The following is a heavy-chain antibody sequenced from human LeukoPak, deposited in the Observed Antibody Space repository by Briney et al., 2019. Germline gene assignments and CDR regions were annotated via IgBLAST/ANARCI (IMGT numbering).Heavy chain of an antibody. V-gene: IGHV3-7*01. D-gene: IGHD1-1*01. Sequence: GGSLRLSCAASGFTVSSNYMSWVRQAPGKGLEWVANIKQEGSEKYYVDSVKGRFTISRDNAKNSLSLQMNSLRDEDTAVYYCARGVPTGIDYFDYWGQGPLVTVSS. CDR1: GFTVSSNY. CDR3: ARGVPTGIDYFDY. CDR2: IKQEGSEK. J-gene: IGHJ4*02.